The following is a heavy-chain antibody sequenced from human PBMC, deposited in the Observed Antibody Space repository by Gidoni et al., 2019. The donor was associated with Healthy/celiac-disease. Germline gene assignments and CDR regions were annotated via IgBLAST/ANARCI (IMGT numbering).Heavy chain of an antibody. J-gene: IGHJ6*02. CDR2: IIPILGIA. CDR3: ARSPITMVRGVMTHNYYYYYGMDV. CDR1: VGTFSSYT. V-gene: IGHV1-69*02. D-gene: IGHD3-10*01. Sequence: QVQLVQSGAEVKKPGSSVKVSCKASVGTFSSYTISWVRQAPGQGLEWMGRIIPILGIANYAQKFQGRVTITADKSTSTAYMELSSLTSEDTAVYYCARSPITMVRGVMTHNYYYYYGMDVWGQGTTVTVSS.